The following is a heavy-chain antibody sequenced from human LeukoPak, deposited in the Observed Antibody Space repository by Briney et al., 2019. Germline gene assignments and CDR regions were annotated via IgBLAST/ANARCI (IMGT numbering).Heavy chain of an antibody. CDR2: IRYDGSNK. Sequence: GGSLRLSCAASGFTFNNFGMHWVRQAPGKGLEWVAFIRYDGSNKYYVDSVKGRFTISRDNSQNTLYLQMNSLRVEDTAVYYCAKAYYSLGSTQENFDYWGQGTLVTVSS. CDR1: GFTFNNFG. D-gene: IGHD3-10*01. V-gene: IGHV3-30*02. CDR3: AKAYYSLGSTQENFDY. J-gene: IGHJ4*02.